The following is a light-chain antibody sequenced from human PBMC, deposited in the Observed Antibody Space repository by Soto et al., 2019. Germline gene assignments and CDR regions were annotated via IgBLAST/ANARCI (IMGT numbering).Light chain of an antibody. CDR3: QYYDSSLSGFYV. J-gene: IGLJ1*01. V-gene: IGLV1-40*01. Sequence: QSVLTQPPSVSGAPGQRVTISCTGSSSNIGAGYDVHWYQQLPGTAPKLLIYGNSNRPSGVPDRFSRSKSGTSASLAITGLQAEDEADDYCQYYDSSLSGFYVFGTGTKLTVL. CDR2: GNS. CDR1: SSNIGAGYD.